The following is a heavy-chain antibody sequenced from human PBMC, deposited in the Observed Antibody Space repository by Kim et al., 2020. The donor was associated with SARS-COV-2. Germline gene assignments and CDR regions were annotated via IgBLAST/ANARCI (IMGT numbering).Heavy chain of an antibody. J-gene: IGHJ6*02. Sequence: GGSLRLSCAASGFTFSSYSMNWVRQAPGKGLEWVSSISSSSSYIYYADSVKGRFTISRDNAKNSLYLQMNSLRAEDTAVYYCARVVRLGELSPYYYYYGMDVWGQGTTVTVSS. CDR3: ARVVRLGELSPYYYYYGMDV. V-gene: IGHV3-21*01. D-gene: IGHD3-16*02. CDR2: ISSSSSYI. CDR1: GFTFSSYS.